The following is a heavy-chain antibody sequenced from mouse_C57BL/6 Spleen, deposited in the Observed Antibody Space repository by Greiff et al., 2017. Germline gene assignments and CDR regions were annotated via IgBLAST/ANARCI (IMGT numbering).Heavy chain of an antibody. D-gene: IGHD3-2*02. Sequence: VQLQQSGGGLVKPGGSLKLSCAASGFTFSSYAMSWVRQTPEKRLEWVATISDGGSYTYYPDNVKGRFTISRDNAKNNLYLQMSHLKSEDTAMYYCARDRGDSSGRYAMDYWGQGTSVTVSS. V-gene: IGHV5-4*01. CDR2: ISDGGSYT. CDR1: GFTFSSYA. CDR3: ARDRGDSSGRYAMDY. J-gene: IGHJ4*01.